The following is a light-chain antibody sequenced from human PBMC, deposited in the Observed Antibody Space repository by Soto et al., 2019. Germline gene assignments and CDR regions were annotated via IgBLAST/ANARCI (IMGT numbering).Light chain of an antibody. CDR2: KAS. V-gene: IGKV1-5*03. Sequence: DIQMTQSPSTLSASIGDRVTITCRASKSISSWLAWYQQKPGKAPKLLIYKASTLESGVPSRFSGSGSGTEFTLTISSLQPDDFATDYCQQYNTNSGTFGQGTKVEIK. CDR1: KSISSW. J-gene: IGKJ1*01. CDR3: QQYNTNSGT.